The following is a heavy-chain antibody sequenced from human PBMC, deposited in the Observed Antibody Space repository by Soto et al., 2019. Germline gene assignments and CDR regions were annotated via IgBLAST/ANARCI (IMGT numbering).Heavy chain of an antibody. J-gene: IGHJ5*02. CDR2: IIPIFGTA. CDR1: GGTFSSYA. CDR3: AGADYDFWSGRTRFDP. Sequence: SVKVSCKASGGTFSSYAISWVRQAPGQGLEWMGGIIPIFGTANYAQKFQGRVTITADESTSTAYMELSSLRSEDTAVYYCAGADYDFWSGRTRFDPWGQGTLVTVSS. D-gene: IGHD3-3*01. V-gene: IGHV1-69*13.